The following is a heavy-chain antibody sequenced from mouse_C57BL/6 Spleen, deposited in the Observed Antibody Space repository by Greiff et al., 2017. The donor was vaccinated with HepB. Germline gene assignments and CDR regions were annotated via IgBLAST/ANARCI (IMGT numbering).Heavy chain of an antibody. V-gene: IGHV1-76*01. CDR1: GYTFTDYY. Sequence: VQLQQSGAELVRPGASVKLSCKASGYTFTDYYISWVQQRPGQGLEWIARIYPGSGYTYYNEKFKGKATLTAEKSSSTAYMQLSNLTSEDSAVYVCAKGIDVDYWGQGTTLTVSS. J-gene: IGHJ2*01. CDR3: AKGIDVDY. CDR2: IYPGSGYT.